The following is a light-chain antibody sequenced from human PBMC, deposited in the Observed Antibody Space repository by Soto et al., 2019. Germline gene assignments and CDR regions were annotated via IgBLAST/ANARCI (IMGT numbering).Light chain of an antibody. J-gene: IGKJ4*01. V-gene: IGKV3-15*01. Sequence: EIVMTQSPATLSVSPGERATLSCRASQSVSSNLAWYQQKPGQAPRLLIYAASTRATGTPARFSGSGSGTEFTLTISSLQSDDFATYYCQQYNSYPATFGGGTKV. CDR2: AAS. CDR1: QSVSSN. CDR3: QQYNSYPAT.